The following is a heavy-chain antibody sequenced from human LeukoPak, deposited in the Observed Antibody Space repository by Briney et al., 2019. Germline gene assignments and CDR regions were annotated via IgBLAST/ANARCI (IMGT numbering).Heavy chain of an antibody. CDR3: ARDYYYDSSGYSYNWFDP. CDR2: IYYSGST. V-gene: IGHV4-39*02. Sequence: SETLSLTCTVSGGSISSSSYYWGWIRQPPGKGLEWIGSIYYSGSTYYNPPLKSRVTISVDTSKNQFSLKLSSVTAADTAVYYCARDYYYDSSGYSYNWFDPWGQGTLVTVSS. D-gene: IGHD3-22*01. CDR1: GGSISSSSYY. J-gene: IGHJ5*02.